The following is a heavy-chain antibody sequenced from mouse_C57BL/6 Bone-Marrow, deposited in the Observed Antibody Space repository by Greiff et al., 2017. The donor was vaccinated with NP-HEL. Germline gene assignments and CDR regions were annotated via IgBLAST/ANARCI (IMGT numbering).Heavy chain of an antibody. Sequence: DVKLVESEGGLVQPGSSLKLSCTASGFTFSDYYMAWVRQVPEKGLEWVANINYDGSSTYYLDSLKSRFIISRDNAKHTLYLQMSRLKVEDTATYYCEREGGLRRRMYAMDYWGQGATVTVAS. V-gene: IGHV5-16*01. CDR3: EREGGLRRRMYAMDY. D-gene: IGHD2-4*01. CDR2: INYDGSST. J-gene: IGHJ4*01. CDR1: GFTFSDYY.